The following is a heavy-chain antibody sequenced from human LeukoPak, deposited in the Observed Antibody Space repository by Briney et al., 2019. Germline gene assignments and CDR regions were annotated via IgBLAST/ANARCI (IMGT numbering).Heavy chain of an antibody. D-gene: IGHD2-2*02. CDR2: ISAYNGNT. Sequence: ASVTVSCKASGYTFTSYGISWVRQAPGQGLEWMGWISAYNGNTNYAQKLQGRVTMTTDTSTSTAYMELRSLRSDDTAVYYCARDLKSAAIRGNWFDPWGQGTLVTVSS. V-gene: IGHV1-18*01. CDR1: GYTFTSYG. CDR3: ARDLKSAAIRGNWFDP. J-gene: IGHJ5*02.